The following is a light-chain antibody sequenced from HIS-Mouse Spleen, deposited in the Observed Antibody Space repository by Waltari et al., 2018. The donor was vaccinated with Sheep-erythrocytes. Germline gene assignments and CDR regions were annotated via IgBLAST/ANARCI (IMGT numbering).Light chain of an antibody. CDR1: QGISSY. V-gene: IGKV1-8*01. CDR2: AAS. Sequence: AIRMTQSPSSFSASTGGRVTITCRASQGISSYLAWYQQKPGKAPKLLIYAASTLQSGVPSRFSGSGSGTDFTLTISCLQSEDFATYYCQQYYSYPLFTFGPGTKVDIK. J-gene: IGKJ3*01. CDR3: QQYYSYPLFT.